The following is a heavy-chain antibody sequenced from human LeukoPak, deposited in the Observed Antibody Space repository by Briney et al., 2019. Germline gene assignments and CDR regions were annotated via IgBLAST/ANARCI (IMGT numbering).Heavy chain of an antibody. Sequence: ASVKVSCKSSGYTFTGYYMRWVRQAPGQGLEWMGWINPNSGGTNYAQKFQGRVTMTRDTSISTAYMELSRLRSDDTAVYYCARGINSSGWGFDYWGQGTLVTVSS. CDR2: INPNSGGT. V-gene: IGHV1-2*02. D-gene: IGHD6-19*01. J-gene: IGHJ4*02. CDR3: ARGINSSGWGFDY. CDR1: GYTFTGYY.